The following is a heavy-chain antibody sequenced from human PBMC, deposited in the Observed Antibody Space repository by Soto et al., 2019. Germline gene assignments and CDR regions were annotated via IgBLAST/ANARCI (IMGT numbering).Heavy chain of an antibody. CDR1: GDSVSSPYY. CDR2: VFHTGTT. CDR3: ARTAGWYAVHS. V-gene: IGHV4-4*02. Sequence: QVQLQESGPGLVKPSGTLSLTCAVSGDSVSSPYYWCWVRQPPGKGLEWIGEVFHTGTTSYNPSLRSRYTKSMDKYSNNFTGDMSYVKAADPDVYYCARTAGWYAVHSWGPGTLVSVSS. J-gene: IGHJ4*02. D-gene: IGHD6-19*01.